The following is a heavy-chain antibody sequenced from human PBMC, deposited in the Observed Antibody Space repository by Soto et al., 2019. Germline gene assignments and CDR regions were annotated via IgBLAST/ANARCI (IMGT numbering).Heavy chain of an antibody. CDR1: GFTFSSYG. J-gene: IGHJ6*02. V-gene: IGHV3-33*01. CDR2: IWYDGSNK. D-gene: IGHD3-3*01. CDR3: ARDFTYYDFWSGYGAYYYGMDV. Sequence: QVQLVESGGGVVQPGRSLRLSCAASGFTFSSYGMHWVRQAPGKGLEWVAVIWYDGSNKYYADSVKGRFTISRDNSKNTLYLQMNSLRAEDTAVYYCARDFTYYDFWSGYGAYYYGMDVWGQGTTVTVSS.